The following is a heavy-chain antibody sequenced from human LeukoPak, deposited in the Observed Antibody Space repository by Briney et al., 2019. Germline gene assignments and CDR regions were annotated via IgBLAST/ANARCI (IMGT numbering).Heavy chain of an antibody. Sequence: SGGSLRLSCAASGFTFSNYAMSWVRQAPGKGLEWVSAISGSGGSTYYADSVKGRFTISRDNSKNTLFLQMNGLRVEDTAIYYCAKSTRDGYNLWFDYWGQGTLVTVSS. D-gene: IGHD5-24*01. CDR3: AKSTRDGYNLWFDY. CDR2: ISGSGGST. V-gene: IGHV3-23*01. J-gene: IGHJ4*02. CDR1: GFTFSNYA.